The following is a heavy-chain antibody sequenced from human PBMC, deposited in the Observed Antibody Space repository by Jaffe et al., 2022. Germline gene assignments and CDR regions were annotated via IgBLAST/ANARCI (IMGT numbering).Heavy chain of an antibody. V-gene: IGHV3-30*02. CDR1: GFTFSSYG. Sequence: QVQLVESGGGVVQPGGSLRLSCAASGFTFSSYGMHWVRQAPGKGLEWVAFIRYDGSNKYYADSVKGRFTISRDNSKNTLYLQMNSLRAEDTAVYYCAKVQETSYSPFDYWGQGTLVTVSS. CDR3: AKVQETSYSPFDY. CDR2: IRYDGSNK. D-gene: IGHD2-21*01. J-gene: IGHJ4*02.